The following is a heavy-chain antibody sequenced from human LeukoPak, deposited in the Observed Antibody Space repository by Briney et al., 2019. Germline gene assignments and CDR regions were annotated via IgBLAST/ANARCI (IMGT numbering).Heavy chain of an antibody. CDR1: GYTFTGYY. CDR2: INPNSGGT. CDR3: ARAMVRGVIIALLNY. D-gene: IGHD3-10*01. V-gene: IGHV1-2*02. Sequence: ASVKVSCKASGYTFTGYYMHLVRQAPGQGLEWMGWINPNSGGTNYAQKFQGRVTMTRDTSISTAYMELSRLRSDDTAVYYGARAMVRGVIIALLNYWGQGTLVTVSS. J-gene: IGHJ4*02.